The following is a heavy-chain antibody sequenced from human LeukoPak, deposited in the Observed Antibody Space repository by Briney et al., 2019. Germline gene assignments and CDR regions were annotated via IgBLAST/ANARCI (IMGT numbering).Heavy chain of an antibody. Sequence: QTGGSLRLSCAASGFTFSSYAMHWVRQAPGKGLEWVAVISYDGSNKYYADSVKGRFTISRDNSKNTLYLQMNSLRAEDTAVYYCAKGDIVVVVAAPIPSPFDPWGQGTLVTVSS. CDR1: GFTFSSYA. CDR3: AKGDIVVVVAAPIPSPFDP. D-gene: IGHD2-15*01. CDR2: ISYDGSNK. J-gene: IGHJ5*02. V-gene: IGHV3-30-3*01.